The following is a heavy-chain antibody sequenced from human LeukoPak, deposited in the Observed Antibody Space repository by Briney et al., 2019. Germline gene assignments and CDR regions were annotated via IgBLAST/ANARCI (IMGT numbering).Heavy chain of an antibody. Sequence: PSETLSLTCTVSGVSISSSNSYWGWIRQPPGKGLEWIGSIYYSRNTYYNASLKSQVSISIDTSKNQFSLRLTSVTAADMAVYYCARQTGSGLFILPGGQGTLVTVSS. CDR1: GVSISSSNSY. V-gene: IGHV4-39*01. D-gene: IGHD3/OR15-3a*01. J-gene: IGHJ4*02. CDR2: IYYSRNT. CDR3: ARQTGSGLFILP.